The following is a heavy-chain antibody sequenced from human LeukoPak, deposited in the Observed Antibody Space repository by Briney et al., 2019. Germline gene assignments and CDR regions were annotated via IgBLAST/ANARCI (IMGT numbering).Heavy chain of an antibody. CDR3: AKDQRGMRWLQSPTPFDY. CDR2: INSDGSST. J-gene: IGHJ4*02. D-gene: IGHD5-24*01. CDR1: GFTFSSYW. Sequence: PGGSLRLSCAASGFTFSSYWMHWVRQAPGKGLVWVSRINSDGSSTSYADSVKGRFTISRDNSKNTLYLQMNSLRAEDTAVYYCAKDQRGMRWLQSPTPFDYWGQGTLVTVSS. V-gene: IGHV3-74*01.